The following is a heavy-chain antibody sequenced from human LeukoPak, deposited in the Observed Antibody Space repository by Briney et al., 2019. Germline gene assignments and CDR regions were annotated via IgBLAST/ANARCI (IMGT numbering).Heavy chain of an antibody. D-gene: IGHD3-10*01. J-gene: IGHJ3*02. CDR2: INPSGGST. V-gene: IGHV1-46*03. CDR3: AREPPGYAFDI. CDR1: GYTFTSYY. Sequence: GASXKVSCKASGYTFTSYYMHWVRQAPGQGLEWMGIINPSGGSTIYAQKFQGRVTMTRYTSTSTVYMELSSLRSEDTAVYYCAREPPGYAFDIWGQGTMVTVSS.